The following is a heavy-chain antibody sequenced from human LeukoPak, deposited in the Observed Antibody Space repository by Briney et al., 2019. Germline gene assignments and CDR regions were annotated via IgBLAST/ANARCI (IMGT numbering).Heavy chain of an antibody. Sequence: ASVKVSCKASGYTFTGCYMHWVRQAPGQGLEWMGRINPNSGGTNYAQKFQGRVTMTRDTSISTAYMELSRLRSDDTAVYYCARAWVYYGSGSYYNDWGQGTLVTVSS. CDR2: INPNSGGT. CDR3: ARAWVYYGSGSYYND. D-gene: IGHD3-10*01. J-gene: IGHJ4*02. CDR1: GYTFTGCY. V-gene: IGHV1-2*06.